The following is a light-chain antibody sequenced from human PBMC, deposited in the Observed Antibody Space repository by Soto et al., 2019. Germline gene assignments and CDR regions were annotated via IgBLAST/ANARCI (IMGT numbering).Light chain of an antibody. Sequence: EIVMTQSPVTLSVSPGERVTLSCRASQSVSSNLAWYQQKSGQAPRLLIYGASTRVTGIPARFSGSGSGTEFTLTISSLQSEDFAIYYCQQYNNWPPVTFGQGTRLESK. V-gene: IGKV3-15*01. CDR1: QSVSSN. CDR3: QQYNNWPPVT. J-gene: IGKJ5*01. CDR2: GAS.